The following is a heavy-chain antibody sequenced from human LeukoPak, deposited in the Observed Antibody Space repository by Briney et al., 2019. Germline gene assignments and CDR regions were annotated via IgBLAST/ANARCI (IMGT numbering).Heavy chain of an antibody. CDR1: GGPISSSNW. J-gene: IGHJ4*02. Sequence: SSETLSLTCAVSGGPISSSNWWSWVRQPPGRGLEWIGEIYHSGSTNYNPSLKSRITISVDKSKNQFSLKLSSVTAADTAVYYCARHPDYYDSSGYYYPTSFDYWGQGTLVTVSS. CDR2: IYHSGST. V-gene: IGHV4-4*02. D-gene: IGHD3-22*01. CDR3: ARHPDYYDSSGYYYPTSFDY.